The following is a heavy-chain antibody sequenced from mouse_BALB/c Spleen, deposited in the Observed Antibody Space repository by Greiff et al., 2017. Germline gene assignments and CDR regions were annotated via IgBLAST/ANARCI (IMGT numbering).Heavy chain of an antibody. V-gene: IGHV1S81*02. CDR2: INPSNGGT. CDR1: GYTFTSYY. D-gene: IGHD2-3*01. Sequence: VQLQQPGAELVKPGASVKLSCKASGYTFTSYYMYWVKQRPGQGLEWIGGINPSNGGTNFNEKFKSKATLTVDKSSSTAYMQLSSLTSEDSAVYYCTRSGVYDGYPLDYWGQGTTLTVSS. CDR3: TRSGVYDGYPLDY. J-gene: IGHJ2*01.